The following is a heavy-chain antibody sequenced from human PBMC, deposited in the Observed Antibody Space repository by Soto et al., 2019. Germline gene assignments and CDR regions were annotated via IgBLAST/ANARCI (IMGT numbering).Heavy chain of an antibody. CDR3: ARDGIAAAGTSWFDP. V-gene: IGHV1-3*01. CDR2: INAGNGNT. CDR1: GYTFTSHA. D-gene: IGHD6-13*01. Sequence: SVKVSCKASGYTFTSHAMHWVRQAPGQRLEWMGWINAGNGNTKYSQKFQGRVTITTDTSASTAYMELSSLRSEDTAVYYCARDGIAAAGTSWFDPWAQGTLVTVSS. J-gene: IGHJ5*02.